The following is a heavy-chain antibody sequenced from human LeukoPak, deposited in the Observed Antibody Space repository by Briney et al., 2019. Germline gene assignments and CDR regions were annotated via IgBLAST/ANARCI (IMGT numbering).Heavy chain of an antibody. CDR1: GFTFSTYG. D-gene: IGHD2-2*01. J-gene: IGHJ6*03. Sequence: GGSLRLSCAASGFTFSTYGMHWVRQAPGKGLEWVAFIRYDGSNKSYADSVKGRFTISRDNAKNSLYLQMNSLRAEDTAVYYCARVHVDIVVVPAARFTYYYYMDVWGKGTTVTISS. CDR2: IRYDGSNK. V-gene: IGHV3-30*02. CDR3: ARVHVDIVVVPAARFTYYYYMDV.